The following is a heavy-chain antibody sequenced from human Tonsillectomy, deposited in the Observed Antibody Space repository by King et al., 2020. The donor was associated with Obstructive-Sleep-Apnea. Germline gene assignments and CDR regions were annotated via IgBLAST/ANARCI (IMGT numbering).Heavy chain of an antibody. CDR1: GGSISSGGYY. CDR3: ARDDGYGGAGY. V-gene: IGHV4-31*03. J-gene: IGHJ4*02. CDR2: IYYSGST. D-gene: IGHD4-23*01. Sequence: HVQLQESGPGLVKPSQTLSLTCTVSGGSISSGGYYWRWIRQHPGKGLEWIGYIYYSGSTYYNPSLKSRVTISVDTSKNQFSLKLSSVTGADTAVYYCARDDGYGGAGYWGQGTLVTVSS.